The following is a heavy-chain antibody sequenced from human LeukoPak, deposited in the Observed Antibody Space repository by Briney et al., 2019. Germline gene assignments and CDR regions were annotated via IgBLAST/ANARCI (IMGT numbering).Heavy chain of an antibody. V-gene: IGHV3-23*01. CDR1: GFTFSSYA. D-gene: IGHD6-6*01. CDR3: AKDPYSSSPNNWFDP. CDR2: ISGSGSST. Sequence: GGSLRLSCAASGFTFSSYAMSWVRQAPGKGLEWVSAISGSGSSTYYADSVKGRFTISRDNSKNTLYPQMNSLRAEDTAVYYCAKDPYSSSPNNWFDPWGQGTLVTVSS. J-gene: IGHJ5*02.